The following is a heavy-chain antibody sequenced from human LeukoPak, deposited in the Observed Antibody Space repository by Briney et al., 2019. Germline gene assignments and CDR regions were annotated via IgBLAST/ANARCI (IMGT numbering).Heavy chain of an antibody. CDR2: ISGSGGST. Sequence: GGSLRLSCAASGLTFSSYAMSWVRQAPGKGLEWVSAISGSGGSTYYADSVKGRFTISRDNSKNTLYLQMNSLRAEDTAVYYCAKARGNYGSGSYYKFLDYWGQGTLVTVSS. D-gene: IGHD3-10*01. J-gene: IGHJ4*02. CDR3: AKARGNYGSGSYYKFLDY. V-gene: IGHV3-23*01. CDR1: GLTFSSYA.